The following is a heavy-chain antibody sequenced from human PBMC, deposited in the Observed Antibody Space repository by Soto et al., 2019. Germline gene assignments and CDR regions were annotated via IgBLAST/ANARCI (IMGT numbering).Heavy chain of an antibody. CDR3: ARGQWSTFDY. V-gene: IGHV6-1*01. CDR2: TYYRSKWYN. Sequence: SQTLSLTCAFSGDSVSSNNIAWNWLRQSPWRGLEWLGRTYYRSKWYNEYAVSVRSRITINLDTSKNQFSLQLNSVTPEDTAVYYCARGQWSTFDYWGQGAQVTVSS. J-gene: IGHJ4*02. CDR1: GDSVSSNNIA. D-gene: IGHD6-19*01.